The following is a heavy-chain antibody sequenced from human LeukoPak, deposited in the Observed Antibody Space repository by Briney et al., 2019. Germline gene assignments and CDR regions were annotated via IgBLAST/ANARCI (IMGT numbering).Heavy chain of an antibody. Sequence: ASVKVSCKASGGTFSSYAISWVRQAPGQGLEWMGGIIPIFGTANYAQKFQGRVTITADESTSTAYMELSSLRSEDTAVYYCARDSGMATINYFQHWGQGTLVTVSS. J-gene: IGHJ1*01. CDR2: IIPIFGTA. V-gene: IGHV1-69*13. CDR3: ARDSGMATINYFQH. CDR1: GGTFSSYA. D-gene: IGHD5-24*01.